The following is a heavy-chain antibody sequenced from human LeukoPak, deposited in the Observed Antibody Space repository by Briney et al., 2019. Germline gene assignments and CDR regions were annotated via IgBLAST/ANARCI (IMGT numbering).Heavy chain of an antibody. CDR2: INPSGGST. V-gene: IGHV1-46*01. CDR3: ARDQQLWDAFDI. CDR1: GYTFTSYG. D-gene: IGHD5-18*01. Sequence: ASVKVSCKASGYTFTSYGISWVRQAPGQGLEWMGIINPSGGSTSYAQKFQGRVTMTRDTSTSTVYMELSSLRSEDTAVYYCARDQQLWDAFDIWGQGTMVTVSS. J-gene: IGHJ3*02.